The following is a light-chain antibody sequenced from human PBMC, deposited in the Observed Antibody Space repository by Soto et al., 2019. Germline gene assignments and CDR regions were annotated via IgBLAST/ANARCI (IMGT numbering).Light chain of an antibody. J-gene: IGLJ1*01. CDR1: SSNIGSYT. CDR3: AAWDDSLNGLDV. V-gene: IGLV1-44*01. Sequence: QSVLIQPPSASGTPGQRVTISCSGSSSNIGSYTVNWYQQLPGTAPKLFIYSSNQRPSGVPDRFSGSKSGTSASLAISGLQSEDEADYYCAAWDDSLNGLDVFGTGTKLTVL. CDR2: SSN.